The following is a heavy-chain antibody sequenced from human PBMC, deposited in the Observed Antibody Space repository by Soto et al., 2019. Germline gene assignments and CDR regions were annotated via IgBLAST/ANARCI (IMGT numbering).Heavy chain of an antibody. V-gene: IGHV4-61*05. D-gene: IGHD1-26*01. CDR3: ARVLSGSSLFDY. Sequence: PSGTLYITSTVSSGTIISRSYYGGWINQPPGKGLEWIGYISYSGSTNYNPSLNSRVTISVDPSKKQFSLKLSSVTTADTAVYYCARVLSGSSLFDYWGQGTLVPVSS. CDR2: ISYSGST. J-gene: IGHJ4*02. CDR1: SGTIISRSYY.